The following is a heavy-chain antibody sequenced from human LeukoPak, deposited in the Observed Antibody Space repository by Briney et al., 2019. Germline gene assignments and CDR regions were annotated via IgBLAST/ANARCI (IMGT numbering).Heavy chain of an antibody. V-gene: IGHV1-46*01. CDR1: GYTFTNYY. CDR2: INPSGGST. J-gene: IGHJ4*02. D-gene: IGHD6-13*01. Sequence: ASVKVSCKASGYTFTNYYMHCVRQAPGQGLEWVGIINPSGGSTSYAQKFQGRLTMTRETSTSTVYMELSSLRSEDTAVYYCASFIAVAGTEFDYWGQGTLVTVSS. CDR3: ASFIAVAGTEFDY.